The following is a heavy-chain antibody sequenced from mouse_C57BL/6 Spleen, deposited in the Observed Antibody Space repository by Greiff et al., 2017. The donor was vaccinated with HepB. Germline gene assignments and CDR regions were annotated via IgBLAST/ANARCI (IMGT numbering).Heavy chain of an antibody. J-gene: IGHJ4*01. CDR2: INPSTGGT. Sequence: VQLQQSGPELVKPGASVKISCKASGYSFTGYYMNWVKQSPEKSLEWIGEINPSTGGTTYNQKFKAKATLTVDKSSSTAYMQLKSLTSEDSAVYYCARAIYYGSSLYYCAMDYWGQGTSVTVSS. D-gene: IGHD1-1*01. CDR3: ARAIYYGSSLYYCAMDY. V-gene: IGHV1-42*01. CDR1: GYSFTGYY.